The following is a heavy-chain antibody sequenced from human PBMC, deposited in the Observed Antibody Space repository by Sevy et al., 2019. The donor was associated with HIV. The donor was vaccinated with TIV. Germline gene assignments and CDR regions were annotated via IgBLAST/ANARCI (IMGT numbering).Heavy chain of an antibody. CDR2: INQDGSEK. CDR3: AKETGGCHFDY. Sequence: GGSLRLSCAASGFTFSKYWMSWVRQAPGKGLEWVANINQDGSEKYYVDSVKGRFTISRDNGKNSLYLQMSSLRAEDTAVYYWAKETGGCHFDYWGQGTLVTVSS. V-gene: IGHV3-7*01. CDR1: GFTFSKYW. D-gene: IGHD3-10*01. J-gene: IGHJ4*02.